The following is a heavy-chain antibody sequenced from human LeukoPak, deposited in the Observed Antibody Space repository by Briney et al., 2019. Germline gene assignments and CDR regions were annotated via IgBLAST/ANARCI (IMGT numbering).Heavy chain of an antibody. CDR1: GFTFSSYA. Sequence: GGSLRLSCAASGFTFSSYAMSWVRLAPGKGLEWVSAISGSGGSTYYADSVKGRFTISRDNSKNTLYLQMNSLRAEDTAVYYCAKGHSYGLGTIDYWGQGTLVTVSS. CDR3: AKGHSYGLGTIDY. V-gene: IGHV3-23*01. CDR2: ISGSGGST. D-gene: IGHD5-18*01. J-gene: IGHJ4*02.